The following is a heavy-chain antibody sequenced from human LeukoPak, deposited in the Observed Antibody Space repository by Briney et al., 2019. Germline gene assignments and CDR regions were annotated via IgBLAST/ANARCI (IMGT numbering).Heavy chain of an antibody. Sequence: ASVKVSCKASGYTFTNYGITWVRQAPGQGLEWMGWISAYNGDTTYAQNLQGRVTMTTDTSTSTAYMELRSLTSGDTAVYYCARGPYCSGGTCYSQFLDHWGQGTPVTVSS. CDR1: GYTFTNYG. D-gene: IGHD2-15*01. CDR2: ISAYNGDT. J-gene: IGHJ4*02. V-gene: IGHV1-18*01. CDR3: ARGPYCSGGTCYSQFLDH.